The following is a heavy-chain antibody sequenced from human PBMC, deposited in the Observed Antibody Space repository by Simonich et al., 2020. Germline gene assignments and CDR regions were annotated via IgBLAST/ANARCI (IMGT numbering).Heavy chain of an antibody. Sequence: EVQLVESGGGLVKPGGSLRLSCAASGFTFSSYSMNWVRQAPGKGVEWVSSISSSSSYIYYADAVKGRFTISRDNAKNSLYLQMNSLRAEDTAVYYCARDVDTAMVFDYWGQGTLVTVSS. CDR2: ISSSSSYI. J-gene: IGHJ4*02. V-gene: IGHV3-21*01. D-gene: IGHD5-18*01. CDR3: ARDVDTAMVFDY. CDR1: GFTFSSYS.